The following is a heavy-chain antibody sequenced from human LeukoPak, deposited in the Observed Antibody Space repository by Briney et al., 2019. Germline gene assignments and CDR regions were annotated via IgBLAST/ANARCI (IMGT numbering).Heavy chain of an antibody. CDR2: ISSDESSA. CDR1: GFSFSSYW. CDR3: AREYSSSSGRAFDY. Sequence: SGGSLRLSCAASGFSFSSYWMHWVRQAPGKGLVWVSRISSDESSATYADSVRGRFTIPRDNAKNTLYLQMNSLRVEDTAVHYCAREYSSSSGRAFDYWGQGTLVTVSP. D-gene: IGHD6-6*01. V-gene: IGHV3-74*01. J-gene: IGHJ4*02.